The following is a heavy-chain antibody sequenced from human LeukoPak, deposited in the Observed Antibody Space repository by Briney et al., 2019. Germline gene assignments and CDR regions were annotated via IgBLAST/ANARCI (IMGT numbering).Heavy chain of an antibody. CDR2: ITGSSDYI. CDR1: GFTFSSYS. V-gene: IGHV3-21*01. CDR3: AKFKGHYGDSEYYFDS. D-gene: IGHD3-10*01. J-gene: IGHJ4*02. Sequence: PGGSLRLSCAASGFTFSSYSMNWVRQAPGKGLEWVSCITGSSDYIFYADLVRGRFTISRDNAKNSLFLQMNSLRAEDTAVYYCAKFKGHYGDSEYYFDSWGQGTLVTVSS.